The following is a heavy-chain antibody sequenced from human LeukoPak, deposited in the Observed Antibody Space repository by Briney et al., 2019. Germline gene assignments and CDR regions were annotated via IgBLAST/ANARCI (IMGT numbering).Heavy chain of an antibody. D-gene: IGHD6-13*01. CDR3: ARGQVSSWYRMVDY. CDR2: INHSGST. CDR1: GGSVSGCY. Sequence: SETLSLTCAVYGGSVSGCYWSWIRQPPGKGLEWIGEINHSGSTNYNPSLKSRVTISVDTSKNQFSLKLSSVTAADTAVYYCARGQVSSWYRMVDYWGQGTLVTVSS. V-gene: IGHV4-34*01. J-gene: IGHJ4*02.